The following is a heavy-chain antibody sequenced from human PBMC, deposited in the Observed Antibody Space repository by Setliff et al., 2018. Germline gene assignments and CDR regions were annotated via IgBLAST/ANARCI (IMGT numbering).Heavy chain of an antibody. CDR2: INPSSSRT. V-gene: IGHV1-2*02. Sequence: ASVKVSCKASGYTFTSYYVHWVRQAPGLGLEWMGTINPSSSRTSYAQKFQGRVTMTRDTSISTAYMELSRLRSDDTAVYYCARGGWHWPEYCHHWGQGTLVTVSS. CDR3: ARGGWHWPEYCHH. D-gene: IGHD1-1*01. CDR1: GYTFTSYY. J-gene: IGHJ1*01.